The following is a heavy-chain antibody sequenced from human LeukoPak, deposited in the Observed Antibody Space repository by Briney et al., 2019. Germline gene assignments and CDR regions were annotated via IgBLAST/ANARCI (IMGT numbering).Heavy chain of an antibody. D-gene: IGHD2-15*01. Sequence: AGESLKISCKGSGYRFTSYWIAWVRQMPGKGLECVGIIYPVDSDTRYSPSFQGQVTISADKSISTAYLQWTSLKDSDTAMYYCARLARNCSGGTCYSKFFDYWGQGNPVTVSS. CDR2: IYPVDSDT. CDR1: GYRFTSYW. V-gene: IGHV5-51*01. CDR3: ARLARNCSGGTCYSKFFDY. J-gene: IGHJ4*02.